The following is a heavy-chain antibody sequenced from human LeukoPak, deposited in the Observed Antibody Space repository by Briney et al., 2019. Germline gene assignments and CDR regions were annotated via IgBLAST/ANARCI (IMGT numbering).Heavy chain of an antibody. CDR2: ISYDGSNK. D-gene: IGHD6-19*01. CDR3: AKDPSIAVAGTEKIFDY. Sequence: GGSLRLSCAASGFTFSSYGMHWVRQAPGKGLEWVAVISYDGSNKYYADSVKGRFTISRDNSKNTLYLQMNSLRAEDTAVYYCAKDPSIAVAGTEKIFDYWGQGTLVTVSS. CDR1: GFTFSSYG. V-gene: IGHV3-30*18. J-gene: IGHJ4*02.